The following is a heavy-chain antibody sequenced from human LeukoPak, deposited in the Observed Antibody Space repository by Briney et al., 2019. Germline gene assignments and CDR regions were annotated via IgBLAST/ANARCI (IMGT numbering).Heavy chain of an antibody. V-gene: IGHV4-39*01. J-gene: IGHJ5*02. CDR1: GGSISSSSYY. Sequence: SETLSLTCTVSGGSISSSSYYWGWIRQPPGKGLEWIGSIYYSGSTYYNPSLKSRVTISVDTSKNQFSLKLSSVTAADTAVYYCAGAPLSPYDYGDPRWFDPWGQGTLVTVSS. CDR3: AGAPLSPYDYGDPRWFDP. CDR2: IYYSGST. D-gene: IGHD4-17*01.